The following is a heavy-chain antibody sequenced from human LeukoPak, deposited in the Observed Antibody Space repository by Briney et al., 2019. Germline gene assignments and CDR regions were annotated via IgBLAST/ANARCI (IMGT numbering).Heavy chain of an antibody. Sequence: SGGSLRLSCAASGFTFSSYAMSWVRQAPGKGLEWVSSISSSSSYIYYADSVKGRFTISRDNAKNSLYLQMNSLRAEDTAVYYCASRPLAAGAFDYWGQGTLVTVSS. CDR2: ISSSSSYI. J-gene: IGHJ4*02. V-gene: IGHV3-21*01. D-gene: IGHD6-13*01. CDR3: ASRPLAAGAFDY. CDR1: GFTFSSYA.